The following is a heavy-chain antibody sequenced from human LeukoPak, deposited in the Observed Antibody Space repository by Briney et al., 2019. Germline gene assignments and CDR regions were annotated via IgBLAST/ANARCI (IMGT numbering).Heavy chain of an antibody. V-gene: IGHV3-48*03. Sequence: GGSLRLSCAASGFAFSSYEMNWVRQAPGKGLEWVSYISSSGSTIYYADSVKGRFTISRDNAKNSLYLQMNSLRAEDTAVYYCARHPRVVGSATRQYYFDYWGRGTLVTVSS. CDR1: GFAFSSYE. CDR2: ISSSGSTI. CDR3: ARHPRVVGSATRQYYFDY. D-gene: IGHD2-2*01. J-gene: IGHJ4*02.